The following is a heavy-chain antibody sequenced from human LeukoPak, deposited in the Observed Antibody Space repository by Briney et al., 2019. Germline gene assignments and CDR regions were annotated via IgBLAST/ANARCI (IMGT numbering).Heavy chain of an antibody. V-gene: IGHV1-2*02. CDR3: ARGPRYSSSSYAFDI. J-gene: IGHJ3*02. Sequence: ASVKVSCKASGYTFTGYYMHWVRQAPGQGLEWVGWINPNSGGTNYAQKFQGRVTMTRDTSISTAYMELSRLRSDDTAVYYCARGPRYSSSSYAFDIWGQGTMVTVSS. CDR1: GYTFTGYY. CDR2: INPNSGGT. D-gene: IGHD6-6*01.